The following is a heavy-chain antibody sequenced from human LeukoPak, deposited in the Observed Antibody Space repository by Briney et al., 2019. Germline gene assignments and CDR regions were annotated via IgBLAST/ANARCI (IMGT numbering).Heavy chain of an antibody. D-gene: IGHD3-22*01. J-gene: IGHJ6*03. V-gene: IGHV1-2*02. CDR2: INPNSGGT. CDR3: ARDAITMIGAKPAGSRYMDV. Sequence: ASVKVSRKASGYTFTGYYMHWVRQAPGQGLEWMGWINPNSGGTNYAQKFQGRVTMTRDTSISTAYMELSRLRSDDTAVYYCARDAITMIGAKPAGSRYMDVWGKGTTVTVSS. CDR1: GYTFTGYY.